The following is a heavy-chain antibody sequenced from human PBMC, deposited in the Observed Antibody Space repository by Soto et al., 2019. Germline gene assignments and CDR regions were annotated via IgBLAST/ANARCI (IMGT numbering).Heavy chain of an antibody. V-gene: IGHV3-30*18. D-gene: IGHD5-18*01. CDR2: ISYEGSSK. Sequence: QVQLAESGGGVVQPGRSLRLSCAASGFTFKSYGMHWVRQAPGKGLEWVGVISYEGSSKYYADSVKGRFTISRDNSKNTRYLQMKSLRVEDTAVYYCAKDRWIQLWSPKSRFDYWGQGTVVTVSS. CDR1: GFTFKSYG. CDR3: AKDRWIQLWSPKSRFDY. J-gene: IGHJ4*02.